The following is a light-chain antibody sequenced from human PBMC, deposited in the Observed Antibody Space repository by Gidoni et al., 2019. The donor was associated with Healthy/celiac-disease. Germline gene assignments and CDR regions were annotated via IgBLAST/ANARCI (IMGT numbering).Light chain of an antibody. J-gene: IGKJ4*01. CDR1: QSVLYSSYNKNY. CDR3: QQYYSTPHT. CDR2: WAS. Sequence: DIVMPQSTTSRAVSLGERATNNCKSSQSVLYSSYNKNYLAWYQQKPGQPPKLLIYWASTRESGVPDRFSGSGSGTDFTLTISSLQAEDVAVYYCQQYYSTPHTFGGGTKVEIK. V-gene: IGKV4-1*01.